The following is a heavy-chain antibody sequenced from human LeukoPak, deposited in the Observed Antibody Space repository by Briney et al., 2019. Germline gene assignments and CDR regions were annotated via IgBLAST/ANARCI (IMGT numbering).Heavy chain of an antibody. CDR3: ARVKTGTTNWFDP. CDR1: GFTFSSYG. J-gene: IGHJ5*02. D-gene: IGHD1-1*01. Sequence: PGGSLRLSCAASGFTFSSYGMHWVRQAPGKGLEWVAVIWYDGSNKYYADSVKGRFTISRDNSKNTLYLQMNSLRAEDTAVYYCARVKTGTTNWFDPWGQGTLVTVSS. V-gene: IGHV3-33*01. CDR2: IWYDGSNK.